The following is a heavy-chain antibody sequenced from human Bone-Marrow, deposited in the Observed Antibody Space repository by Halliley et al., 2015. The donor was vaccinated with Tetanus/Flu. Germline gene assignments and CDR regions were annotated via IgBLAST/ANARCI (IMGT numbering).Heavy chain of an antibody. Sequence: IHSSGNPNYNPSPKSRLTISRDTSKKQFSLSLSSVTVADTAVYYCARLGSLTLIRGVPVGAFDIWGQGTVVTVSP. D-gene: IGHD3-10*01. V-gene: IGHV4-59*10. J-gene: IGHJ3*02. CDR2: IHSSGNP. CDR3: ARLGSLTLIRGVPVGAFDI.